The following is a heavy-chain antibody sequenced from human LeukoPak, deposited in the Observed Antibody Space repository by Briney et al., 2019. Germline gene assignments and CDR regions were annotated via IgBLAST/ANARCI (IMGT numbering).Heavy chain of an antibody. CDR1: GFTFSSYS. CDR3: ASYGSGRATFDY. Sequence: GGSLRLSCAASGFTFSSYSMNWVRQAPGKGLGWVSSISSSSSYIYYADSVKGRFTISRDNAKNSLYLQMNSLRAEGTAVYYCASYGSGRATFDYWGQGTLVTVSS. J-gene: IGHJ4*02. D-gene: IGHD3-10*01. V-gene: IGHV3-21*01. CDR2: ISSSSSYI.